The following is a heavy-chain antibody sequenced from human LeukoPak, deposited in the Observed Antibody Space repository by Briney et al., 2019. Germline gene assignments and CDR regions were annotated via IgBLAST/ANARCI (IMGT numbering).Heavy chain of an antibody. J-gene: IGHJ6*03. Sequence: SETLSLTCTVSGGSISSGSYYWSWIRQPAGKGLEWIGRIYTSGSTNYNPSLKSRVTISVDTSKNQFSLKLSSVTAADTAVYYCAKTSRKGSGYYPLYYYYYYMDVWGKGTTVTVSS. V-gene: IGHV4-61*02. CDR2: IYTSGST. D-gene: IGHD3-22*01. CDR3: AKTSRKGSGYYPLYYYYYYMDV. CDR1: GGSISSGSYY.